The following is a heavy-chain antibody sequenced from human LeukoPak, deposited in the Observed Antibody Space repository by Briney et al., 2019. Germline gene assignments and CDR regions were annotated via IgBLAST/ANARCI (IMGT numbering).Heavy chain of an antibody. V-gene: IGHV1-46*01. CDR2: INPRGGST. D-gene: IGHD6-25*01. CDR1: GYTFTSYY. CDR3: ARVGITAATADY. J-gene: IGHJ4*02. Sequence: ASVKVSCKASGYTFTSYYMHWVRQAPGQGPEWMGIINPRGGSTDYAQKFQGRVTMTSDTSTGTVYMGLNSLRSEDTAVYFCARVGITAATADYWGQGTLVTVSS.